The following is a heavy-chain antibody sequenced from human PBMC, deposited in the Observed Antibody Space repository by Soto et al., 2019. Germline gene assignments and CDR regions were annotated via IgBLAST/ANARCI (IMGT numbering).Heavy chain of an antibody. CDR3: ARNSGYWGRFGY. CDR2: MNPNSGNT. Sequence: GASVKVSCKASGFTFTSYDINWVRQATGRGLEWMGWMNPNSGNTGYAQKFQGRVTMTRNTSISTAYMELSSLRSEDTAVYYCARNSGYWGRFGYWGQGTLVTVSS. D-gene: IGHD2-2*03. J-gene: IGHJ4*02. CDR1: GFTFTSYD. V-gene: IGHV1-8*01.